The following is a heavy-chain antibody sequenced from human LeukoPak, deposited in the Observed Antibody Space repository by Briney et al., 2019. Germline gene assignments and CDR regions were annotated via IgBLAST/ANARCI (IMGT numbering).Heavy chain of an antibody. D-gene: IGHD1-7*01. CDR2: SKGKTDGETT. CDR1: GLSFTSAW. Sequence: KPGGSLRLSCAASGLSFTSAWMSWVRQAPGKGLEWVGRSKGKTDGETTEYAAPVKGRFTISRDDSKNTLFLQMNSLKTEDTAVYYCTTYNWNYPSAFDIWGQGTMVTVSS. J-gene: IGHJ3*02. CDR3: TTYNWNYPSAFDI. V-gene: IGHV3-15*01.